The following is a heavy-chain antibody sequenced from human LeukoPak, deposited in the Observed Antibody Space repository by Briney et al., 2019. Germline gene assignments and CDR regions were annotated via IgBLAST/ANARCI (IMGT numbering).Heavy chain of an antibody. V-gene: IGHV3-30*04. CDR1: GFTFSSYA. CDR3: ARVDYSSSWPPDY. CDR2: ISYDGSNK. Sequence: GRSLRLSCAAPGFTFSSYAMHWVRQAPGKGLEWVAVISYDGSNKYYADSVKGRFTISRDNSKNTLYLQMSSLRAEDTAVYYCARVDYSSSWPPDYWGQGTLVTVSS. D-gene: IGHD6-13*01. J-gene: IGHJ4*02.